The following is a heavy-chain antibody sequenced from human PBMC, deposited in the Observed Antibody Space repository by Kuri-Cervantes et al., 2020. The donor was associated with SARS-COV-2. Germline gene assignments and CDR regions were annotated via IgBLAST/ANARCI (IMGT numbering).Heavy chain of an antibody. CDR1: GLPVASNY. V-gene: IGHV3-66*01. D-gene: IGHD2-15*01. Sequence: GESLKISCAASGLPVASNYINWVRQAPEKGLEWVSSIYSGGSTHYAESLKGRFTISRDTSKNTVYLQMNSLSGEDTGVYYCARDLICSTCDTPDYYGMDVWGQGTTVTVSS. J-gene: IGHJ6*02. CDR3: ARDLICSTCDTPDYYGMDV. CDR2: IYSGGST.